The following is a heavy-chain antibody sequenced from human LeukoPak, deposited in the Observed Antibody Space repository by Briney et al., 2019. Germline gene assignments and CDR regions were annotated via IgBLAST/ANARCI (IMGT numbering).Heavy chain of an antibody. CDR2: IYPGDSDT. J-gene: IGHJ3*02. V-gene: IGHV5-51*01. CDR1: GYSFTSYW. Sequence: GESLKISCKGSGYSFTSYWIGWVRQMPGKGLEWMGIIYPGDSDTRYSPSFQGQVTISADKSISTAYLQWSSLKASDTAMYYCARRWIQLPTPWGDAFDIWGQGTMVTVSS. D-gene: IGHD5-18*01. CDR3: ARRWIQLPTPWGDAFDI.